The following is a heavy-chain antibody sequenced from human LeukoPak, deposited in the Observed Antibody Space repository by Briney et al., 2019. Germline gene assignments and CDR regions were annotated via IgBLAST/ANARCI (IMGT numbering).Heavy chain of an antibody. V-gene: IGHV1-2*06. CDR3: ARDQAWFDY. CDR1: GYAFTGHY. Sequence: ASVKVSCKASGYAFTGHYIHWVRQAPGQGLEWMGRLNPKSDGSNNAQKFQGRVTMTRDTSISTAYMELRSLRSDDTAVYYCARDQAWFDYWGQGTLVTVSS. CDR2: LNPKSDGS. J-gene: IGHJ4*02.